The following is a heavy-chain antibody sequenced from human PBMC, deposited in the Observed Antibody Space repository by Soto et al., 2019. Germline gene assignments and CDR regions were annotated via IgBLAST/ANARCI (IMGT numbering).Heavy chain of an antibody. V-gene: IGHV3-30*18. J-gene: IGHJ4*02. CDR3: AKDLGSTFNFDY. Sequence: QVQLVESGGGVVQPGNSLRLSCAASGFTFTTYGMHWVRQAPGKGLEWVAVISYDGSYKFYADSVKVRFTISRDNSKNTLSLQMNSLRGEDTAVYYCAKDLGSTFNFDYWGQGTLVTVSS. CDR2: ISYDGSYK. CDR1: GFTFTTYG.